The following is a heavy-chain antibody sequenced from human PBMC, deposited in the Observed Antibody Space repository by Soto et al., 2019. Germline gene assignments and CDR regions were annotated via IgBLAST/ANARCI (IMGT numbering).Heavy chain of an antibody. CDR3: ARDGHYYDSSGYHRPLYYFDY. V-gene: IGHV1-69*01. J-gene: IGHJ4*02. Sequence: QVQLVQSGAEVRKPGSSVKVSCKASGGTFSRHAISWVRQAPGQGLEWMGGIIPIFGTANHAQKFQGRVTIIADESTSTVYMELSSLRSEDTAMYYCARDGHYYDSSGYHRPLYYFDYWGQGTLVTVSS. D-gene: IGHD3-22*01. CDR2: IIPIFGTA. CDR1: GGTFSRHA.